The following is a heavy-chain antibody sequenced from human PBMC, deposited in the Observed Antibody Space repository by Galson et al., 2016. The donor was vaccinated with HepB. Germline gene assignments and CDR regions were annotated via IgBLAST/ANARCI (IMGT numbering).Heavy chain of an antibody. CDR1: GGSISSAGHS. V-gene: IGHV4-31*03. D-gene: IGHD3-10*01. J-gene: IGHJ3*02. Sequence: TLSLTCTVSGGSISSAGHSWSWVRQHPGKGLEWLGYIYDRETTYYTPSPKSRVSMSVHTSKNQFSLRLTSMTVADTAIYYCARGRGLVVAGIRAFDIWGPGTMVTVSS. CDR2: IYDRETT. CDR3: ARGRGLVVAGIRAFDI.